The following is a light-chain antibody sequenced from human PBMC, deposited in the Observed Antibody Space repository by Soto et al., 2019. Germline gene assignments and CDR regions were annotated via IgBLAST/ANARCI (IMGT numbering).Light chain of an antibody. Sequence: IQLTQSPSSLSASVGDRVTITCRASQGISSYLAWYQQKPGKAPKLLIYGASTLEGGVPFRFSGSGSGTDFTLIISSVQPKDFATYYCQQLNTYPITFGQGTRLEIK. CDR2: GAS. J-gene: IGKJ5*01. CDR3: QQLNTYPIT. V-gene: IGKV1-9*01. CDR1: QGISSY.